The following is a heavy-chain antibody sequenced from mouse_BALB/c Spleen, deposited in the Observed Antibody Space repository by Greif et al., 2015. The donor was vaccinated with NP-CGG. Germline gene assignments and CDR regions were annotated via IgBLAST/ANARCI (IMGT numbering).Heavy chain of an antibody. CDR1: GYTFTSYT. D-gene: IGHD2-1*01. Sequence: QVHVKQSGAELARPGASVKMSCKASGYTFTSYTMHWVKQRPGQGLEWIGYINPSSGYTNYNQKFKDKATLTADKSSSTAYMQLSSLTSEDSAVYYCARSYGNYDYYAMDYWGQGTSVTVSS. V-gene: IGHV1-4*01. J-gene: IGHJ4*01. CDR3: ARSYGNYDYYAMDY. CDR2: INPSSGYT.